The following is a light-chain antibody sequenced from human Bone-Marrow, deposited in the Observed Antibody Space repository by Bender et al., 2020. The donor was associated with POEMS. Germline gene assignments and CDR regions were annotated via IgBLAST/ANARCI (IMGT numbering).Light chain of an antibody. V-gene: IGLV2-14*02. CDR2: DVN. J-gene: IGLJ3*02. Sequence: QSALTQPASVSGSPGQSITISCIGTTTDVGSYNLVTWYQLNPGKAPKLIILDVNKRPSGIPERFSGSNSGNTATLTISRVEAGDEADYYCQVWDSSSDRGVFGGGTKLTVV. CDR3: QVWDSSSDRGV. CDR1: TTDVGSYNL.